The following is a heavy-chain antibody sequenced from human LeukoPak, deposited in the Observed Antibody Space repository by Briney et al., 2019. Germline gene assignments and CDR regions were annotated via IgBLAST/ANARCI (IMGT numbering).Heavy chain of an antibody. Sequence: SVKVSCKASGGTFSSYAISWVRQAPGQGLEWMGGIIPIFGTANYAQKFQGRVTITADESTSTAYMELRSLRSDDTAVYYCARDPLGSGSYDYWGQGTLVTVSS. J-gene: IGHJ4*02. V-gene: IGHV1-69*13. D-gene: IGHD3-10*02. CDR1: GGTFSSYA. CDR3: ARDPLGSGSYDY. CDR2: IIPIFGTA.